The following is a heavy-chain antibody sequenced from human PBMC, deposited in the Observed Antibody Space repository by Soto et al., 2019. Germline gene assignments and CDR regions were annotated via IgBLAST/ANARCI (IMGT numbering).Heavy chain of an antibody. J-gene: IGHJ4*02. CDR3: AREPSI. CDR1: GGSISSGGYY. CDR2: IYYSGTT. V-gene: IGHV4-31*03. Sequence: QVQLQESGPGLVKPSQTLSLTCTVSGGSISSGGYYWSWFRQHPGKGLEWIGYIYYSGTTYYNPSLXSXXTISVDTSKNQFSLRLSSVTAADPAVYYCAREPSIWGQGTLVTVSS.